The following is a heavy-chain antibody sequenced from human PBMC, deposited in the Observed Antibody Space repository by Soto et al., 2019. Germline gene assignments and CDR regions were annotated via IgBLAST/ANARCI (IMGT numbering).Heavy chain of an antibody. CDR1: GFTFTSSA. D-gene: IGHD6-13*01. Sequence: SVKVSCKASGFTFTSSAVQWVRQARGQRLEWIGWIVVGSGNTNYAQKFQERVTITRDMSTSTAYMELSSLRSEDTAVYYCAVDHGVKQLVFYYYGMDVWGQGTTVTVSS. CDR2: IVVGSGNT. CDR3: AVDHGVKQLVFYYYGMDV. V-gene: IGHV1-58*01. J-gene: IGHJ6*02.